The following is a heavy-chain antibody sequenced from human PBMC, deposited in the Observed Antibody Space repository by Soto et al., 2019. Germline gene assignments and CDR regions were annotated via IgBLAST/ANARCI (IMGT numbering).Heavy chain of an antibody. CDR3: ARGGLQYSYYYYYGMDV. CDR2: IYPGDSDT. V-gene: IGHV5-51*01. Sequence: GESLKISCKGSGYSFTSYWIGWVRQMPGKGLEWMGIIYPGDSDTRYSPSFQGQVTISADKSISTAYLQWSSLKASDTAMYYCARGGLQYSYYYYYGMDVWGQGTTVGASS. CDR1: GYSFTSYW. D-gene: IGHD4-4*01. J-gene: IGHJ6*02.